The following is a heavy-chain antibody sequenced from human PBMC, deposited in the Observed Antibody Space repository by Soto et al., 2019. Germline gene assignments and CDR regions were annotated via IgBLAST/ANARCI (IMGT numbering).Heavy chain of an antibody. D-gene: IGHD2-8*01. V-gene: IGHV1-2*04. CDR2: IHPHSGAT. CDR1: GYPFTGNY. J-gene: IGHJ5*02. Sequence: QVQLVPSGAEVKKPGASVKVSCEATGYPFTGNYLHWVRQAPGQGLEWMGWIHPHSGATKYAQKCQGWVTMTRDTYISTAYLDLSSLKSNDTAVYYCVREGVGPTDGWFDPWGQGTLVTVSS. CDR3: VREGVGPTDGWFDP.